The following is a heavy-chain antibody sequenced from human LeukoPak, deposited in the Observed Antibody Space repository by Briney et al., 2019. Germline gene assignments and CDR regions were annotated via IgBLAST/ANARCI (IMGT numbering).Heavy chain of an antibody. CDR3: ARDPIDF. Sequence: GSLRLSCAASEFTFSSYGINWVRQAPGKGLEWVSYISSSGSIIYYSDSVKGRFTISRDNAKNSLFLQMNSLRAEDTAVYYCARDPIDFWGQGTLVTVSS. CDR1: EFTFSSYG. J-gene: IGHJ4*02. CDR2: ISSSGSII. V-gene: IGHV3-48*03.